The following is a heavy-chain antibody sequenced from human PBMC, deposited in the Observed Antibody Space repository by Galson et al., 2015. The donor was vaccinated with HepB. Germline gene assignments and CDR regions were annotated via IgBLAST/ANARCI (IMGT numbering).Heavy chain of an antibody. J-gene: IGHJ3*01. CDR2: IWYDGSNR. Sequence: SLRLSCAASGFPFRGYGMHWVRQAPGKGLEWVAVIWYDGSNRYYADSVKGRFTISRDNSRNTLYLQMNSLRAEDTAVYYCARRVDTAMGEPLHFWGPGTMVTVSS. CDR3: ARRVDTAMGEPLHF. CDR1: GFPFRGYG. V-gene: IGHV3-33*08. D-gene: IGHD5-18*01.